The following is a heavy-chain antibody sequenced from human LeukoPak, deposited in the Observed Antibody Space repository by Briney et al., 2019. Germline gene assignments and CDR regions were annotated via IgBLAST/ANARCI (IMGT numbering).Heavy chain of an antibody. CDR1: GFTFSSYS. CDR2: IGYAGDT. Sequence: GGSLRLSCAASGFTFSSYSMNWVRQAPGKGLEWVSAIGYAGDTHYSGSVKGRFTISRENAKNSLYLQMDSLRAGDTAVYYCARGNILTGYMYWGQGTLVTVSS. J-gene: IGHJ4*02. D-gene: IGHD3-9*01. V-gene: IGHV3-13*01. CDR3: ARGNILTGYMY.